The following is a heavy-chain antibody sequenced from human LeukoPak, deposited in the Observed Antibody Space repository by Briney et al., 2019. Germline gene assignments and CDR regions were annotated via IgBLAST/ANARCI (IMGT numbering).Heavy chain of an antibody. CDR3: ARDYDGGSYTFDY. D-gene: IGHD1-26*01. CDR1: GYSISSGYY. Sequence: PSETLSLTCAVSGYSISSGYYWGWIRQPPGKGLEWIGSTYHSGSTYYTPSLKSRVTISVDTSKNQFSLKLSSVTAADTAVYYCARDYDGGSYTFDYWGQGTLVTVSS. CDR2: TYHSGST. V-gene: IGHV4-38-2*02. J-gene: IGHJ4*02.